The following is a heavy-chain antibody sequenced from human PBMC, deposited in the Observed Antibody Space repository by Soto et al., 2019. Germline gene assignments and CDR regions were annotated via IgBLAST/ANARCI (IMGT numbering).Heavy chain of an antibody. CDR1: GGTFSSYA. D-gene: IGHD6-6*01. CDR2: IIPIFGTA. CDR3: ARGRAGGQLRYYYGVDV. V-gene: IGHV1-69*01. J-gene: IGHJ6*02. Sequence: QVQLVQSGAEVKKPGSSVKVSCKASGGTFSSYAISWVRQAPGQGLEWMGGIIPIFGTANYAQKFQGRVTITADESTSTAYMELSSLRSEDTAVYYCARGRAGGQLRYYYGVDVWGQGTTVTVSS.